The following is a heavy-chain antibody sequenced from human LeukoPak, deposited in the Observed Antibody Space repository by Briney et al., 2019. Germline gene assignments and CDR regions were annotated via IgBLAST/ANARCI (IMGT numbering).Heavy chain of an antibody. J-gene: IGHJ6*03. D-gene: IGHD4-17*01. CDR1: GGSFSGYY. CDR3: ARVDRRASTVTTNFYYYYMDV. CDR2: ISTSGNT. Sequence: SETLSLTCAVYGGSFSGYYWSWIRQPPGRGLEWIGYISTSGNTNYNPSLRSRVTISVDTSKNQFSLKLTSVTAADTAVYYCARVDRRASTVTTNFYYYYMDVWGKGTTVTVSS. V-gene: IGHV4-4*09.